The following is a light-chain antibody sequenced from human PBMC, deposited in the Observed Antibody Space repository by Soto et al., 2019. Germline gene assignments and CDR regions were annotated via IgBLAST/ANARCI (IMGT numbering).Light chain of an antibody. J-gene: IGKJ5*01. CDR3: QQYGTSEII. V-gene: IGKV3-20*01. CDR1: QTVSITY. Sequence: VLTQSPATLSLSPGESATLSCRASQTVSITYLTWYQQKPGQAPRLLIYDTSSRATGIPDRFSGSGSGTDFTLTITRLEPEDFAVFYCQQYGTSEIIFGQGTRLEIK. CDR2: DTS.